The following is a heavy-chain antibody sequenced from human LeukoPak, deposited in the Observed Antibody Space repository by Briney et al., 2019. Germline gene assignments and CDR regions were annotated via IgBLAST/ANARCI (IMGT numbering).Heavy chain of an antibody. CDR3: ARLERDIVVVPAAMRTSLDYYYYMDV. Sequence: TSETLSLTCAVYGGSFSGYYWSWIRQPPGKGLEWIGEINHSGSTNYNPSLKSRVTISVDTSKNQFSLKLSSVTAADTAVYYCARLERDIVVVPAAMRTSLDYYYYMDVWGKGTTVTISS. CDR1: GGSFSGYY. D-gene: IGHD2-2*01. J-gene: IGHJ6*03. V-gene: IGHV4-34*01. CDR2: INHSGST.